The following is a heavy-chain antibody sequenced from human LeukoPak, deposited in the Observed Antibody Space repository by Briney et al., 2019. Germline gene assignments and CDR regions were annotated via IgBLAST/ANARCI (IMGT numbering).Heavy chain of an antibody. Sequence: SETLSLTCAVYGGSFSGYYWSWIRQPPGKGLEWIGEINHSGSTNYNPSLKSRVTISVDTSKNQFSLKLSSVTAADTAVYYCAREHYYDSSGYYSDTYNWFDPWGQGTLVTVSS. J-gene: IGHJ5*02. CDR2: INHSGST. V-gene: IGHV4-34*01. CDR3: AREHYYDSSGYYSDTYNWFDP. D-gene: IGHD3-22*01. CDR1: GGSFSGYY.